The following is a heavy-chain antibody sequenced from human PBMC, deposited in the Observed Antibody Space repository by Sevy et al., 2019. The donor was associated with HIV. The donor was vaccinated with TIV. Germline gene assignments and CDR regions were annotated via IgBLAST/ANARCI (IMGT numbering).Heavy chain of an antibody. J-gene: IGHJ6*02. Sequence: GGSLRLSCAASGFTFSSYSMNWVRQAPGKGLEWVSSISSSSSYIYYADSVKGRFTISRDNAKNSLYLQMNSLRAEDTAVYYCATLRLGVGFEDVWGQGTTVTVSS. CDR2: ISSSSSYI. CDR1: GFTFSSYS. CDR3: ATLRLGVGFEDV. V-gene: IGHV3-21*01. D-gene: IGHD3-16*01.